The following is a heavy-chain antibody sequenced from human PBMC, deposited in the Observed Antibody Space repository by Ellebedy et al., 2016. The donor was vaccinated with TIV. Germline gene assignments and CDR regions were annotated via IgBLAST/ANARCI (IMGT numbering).Heavy chain of an antibody. D-gene: IGHD6-19*01. CDR1: GFSFDDYT. Sequence: GESLKISCAASGFSFDDYTMHWVRQAPGKGLEWVCLISWNGDKTDYADFVKGRFTISRDNSKNSLFLQINSLKIDDTALYYCVKGSVYGYFQDWGQGALVTVSP. V-gene: IGHV3-43*01. CDR2: ISWNGDKT. J-gene: IGHJ1*01. CDR3: VKGSVYGYFQD.